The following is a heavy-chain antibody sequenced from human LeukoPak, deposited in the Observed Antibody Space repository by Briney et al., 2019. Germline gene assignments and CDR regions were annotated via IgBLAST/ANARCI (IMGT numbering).Heavy chain of an antibody. D-gene: IGHD4-11*01. CDR2: INHSGST. Sequence: SSETLSLTCAVYGGSFSGYYWSWIRQPPGKGLEWIGEINHSGSTNYNPSLKSRVTISVDTSKNQFSLKLSSVTAADTAVYYCARGQITVTTLWVVQALSNWFDPWGQGTLVTVSS. V-gene: IGHV4-34*01. CDR3: ARGQITVTTLWVVQALSNWFDP. CDR1: GGSFSGYY. J-gene: IGHJ5*02.